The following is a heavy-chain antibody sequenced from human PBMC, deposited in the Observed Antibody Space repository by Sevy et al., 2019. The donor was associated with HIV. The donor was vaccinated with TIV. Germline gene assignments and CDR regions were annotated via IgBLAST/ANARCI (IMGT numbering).Heavy chain of an antibody. V-gene: IGHV3-7*01. CDR3: ARSYFGSGTSYGMDV. D-gene: IGHD3-10*01. CDR2: IKQDGSDK. J-gene: IGHJ6*02. Sequence: GGSLRLSCAVSELTFRNLWMSWVRQAPGKGLEWVANIKQDGSDKYYVDSVRGRFTISRDNAKNSLFLQVNSLRADDTAVYYCARSYFGSGTSYGMDVWGRGTTVTVSS. CDR1: ELTFRNLW.